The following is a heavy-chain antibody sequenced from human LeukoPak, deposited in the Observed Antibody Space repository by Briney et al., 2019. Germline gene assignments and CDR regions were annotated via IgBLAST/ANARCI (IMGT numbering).Heavy chain of an antibody. CDR3: ARVTGVYSSSTYYYYYMDV. CDR1: GGSFSGYY. CDR2: INHSGST. D-gene: IGHD6-6*01. V-gene: IGHV4-34*01. J-gene: IGHJ6*03. Sequence: SETLSLTCAVYGGSFSGYYWSWIRQPPGKGLEWIGEINHSGSTDYNPSLKSRVTISVAPSKNQFSLNLTSVTAADTAVYYCARVTGVYSSSTYYYYYMDVWGKGTTVTVSS.